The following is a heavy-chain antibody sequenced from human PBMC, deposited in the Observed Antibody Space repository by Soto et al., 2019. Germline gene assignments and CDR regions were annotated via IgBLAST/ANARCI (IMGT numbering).Heavy chain of an antibody. CDR3: ARPGYSSSWDAEKRGGFDY. CDR2: ISYDGSNK. J-gene: IGHJ4*02. CDR1: GFTFSSYA. V-gene: IGHV3-30-3*01. D-gene: IGHD6-13*01. Sequence: GGSLRLSCAASGFTFSSYAMHWVRQAPGKGLEWVAVISYDGSNKYYADSVKGRFTISRDNSKNTLYLQMNSLRAEDTAVYYCARPGYSSSWDAEKRGGFDYWGQGTLVTVSS.